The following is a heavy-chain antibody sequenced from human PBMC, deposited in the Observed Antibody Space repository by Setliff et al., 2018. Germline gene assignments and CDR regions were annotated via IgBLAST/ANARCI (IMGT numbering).Heavy chain of an antibody. CDR1: GYTFRNYA. V-gene: IGHV1-18*01. Sequence: ASVKVSCKASGYTFRNYAFAWVRQAPGQGLEWVGWISVYNGDTNYAQKFQGRVTLTTDTSASTAYMELRSLTSDDSAFYYGARAPSVELVTIRTNSWFTYWGQGTLVTVSS. D-gene: IGHD5-18*01. CDR3: ARAPSVELVTIRTNSWFTY. J-gene: IGHJ4*02. CDR2: ISVYNGDT.